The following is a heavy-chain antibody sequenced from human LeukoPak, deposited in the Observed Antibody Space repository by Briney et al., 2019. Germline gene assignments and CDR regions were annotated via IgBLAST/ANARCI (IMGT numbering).Heavy chain of an antibody. J-gene: IGHJ4*02. Sequence: ASVKVSCKASGYTFTSYGISWVRQAPGQGLEWMGWISAYNGNTNYAQKLQGRVTMTTDTSTSTAYMELRSLRSDDTAVYYCARDHLTMIVVVITEAHFDYWGQGTLVTDSS. CDR3: ARDHLTMIVVVITEAHFDY. CDR2: ISAYNGNT. D-gene: IGHD3-22*01. V-gene: IGHV1-18*01. CDR1: GYTFTSYG.